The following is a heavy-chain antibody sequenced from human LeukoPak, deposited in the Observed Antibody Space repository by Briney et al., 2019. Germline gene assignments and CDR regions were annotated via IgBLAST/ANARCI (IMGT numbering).Heavy chain of an antibody. J-gene: IGHJ4*02. CDR1: GYTLTSYG. D-gene: IGHD5-12*01. Sequence: ASVKVSCKASGYTLTSYGISWVRQAPGQGLEWMGWISAYNGNTNYAQKLQGRVTMTTDTSTSTAYMELRSLRSDDPAVYYCARNVDIAATSDFDYWGQGTLVTVSS. CDR3: ARNVDIAATSDFDY. V-gene: IGHV1-18*04. CDR2: ISAYNGNT.